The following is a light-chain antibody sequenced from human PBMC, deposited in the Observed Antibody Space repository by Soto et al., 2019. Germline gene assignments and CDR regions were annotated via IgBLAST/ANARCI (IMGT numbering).Light chain of an antibody. CDR3: SSYAGINNLGV. V-gene: IGLV2-8*01. CDR1: SSDVGGYNY. Sequence: QSALTQPPSASGSPGQSVTISCTGTSSDVGGYNYVSWYQQHPDKAPKLMIFEVNKRPSGVPDRFSGSKSGNTASLTVSGLQAEDEADYYCSSYAGINNLGVFGTGTKVTVL. CDR2: EVN. J-gene: IGLJ1*01.